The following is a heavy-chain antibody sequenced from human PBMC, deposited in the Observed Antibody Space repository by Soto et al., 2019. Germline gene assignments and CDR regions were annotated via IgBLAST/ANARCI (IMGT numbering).Heavy chain of an antibody. D-gene: IGHD5-12*01. V-gene: IGHV3-30*18. Sequence: VQLVESGGGLIQPGGSLRLSCAASGFTFSSYGMHWVRQAPGKGLEWVAVISYDGSNKYYADSVKGRFTISRDNSKNTLYLQINSLRAEDTAVYYCAKADGYNYIEYFQHWGQGTLVTVSS. CDR3: AKADGYNYIEYFQH. J-gene: IGHJ1*01. CDR2: ISYDGSNK. CDR1: GFTFSSYG.